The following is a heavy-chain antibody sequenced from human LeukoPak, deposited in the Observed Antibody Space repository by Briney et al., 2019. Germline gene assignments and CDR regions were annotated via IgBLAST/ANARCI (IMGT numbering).Heavy chain of an antibody. CDR1: GFTFRSYA. D-gene: IGHD6-13*01. Sequence: GGSLRLSCAASGFTFRSYALSWVRQAPGKGLEWVSAISGSGGSTYYADSVKGRFTISRDNSKNTLYLQMNSLRAEDTAVYYCAKDWGYSSSQGYYFDYWGQGTLVTVSS. CDR2: ISGSGGST. CDR3: AKDWGYSSSQGYYFDY. V-gene: IGHV3-23*01. J-gene: IGHJ4*02.